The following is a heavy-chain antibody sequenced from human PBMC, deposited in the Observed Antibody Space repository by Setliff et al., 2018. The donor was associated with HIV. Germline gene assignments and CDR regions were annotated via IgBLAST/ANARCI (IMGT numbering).Heavy chain of an antibody. CDR2: INPNSGGT. J-gene: IGHJ4*02. V-gene: IGHV1-2*06. Sequence: ASVKVSCKAVGYTFSGYYMHWVRQAPGQGLEWMGRINPNSGGTNYAQKFQGRVTMTRDTSISTAYMEMSSLRSEDTAVYYCANLVIIKSYFDYWGQGTLVTVS. CDR1: GYTFSGYY. D-gene: IGHD3-10*01. CDR3: ANLVIIKSYFDY.